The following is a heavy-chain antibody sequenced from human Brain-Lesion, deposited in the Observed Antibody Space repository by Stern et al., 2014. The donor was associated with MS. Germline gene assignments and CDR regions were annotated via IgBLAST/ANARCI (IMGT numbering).Heavy chain of an antibody. V-gene: IGHV1-2*02. J-gene: IGHJ6*02. CDR3: ARDQRGITIFGVVTDYYYLGMDV. Sequence: QVQLVQSGAEVKKPGASVKVSCKTSGYTFTGYYIHWVRQAPGQGLEWMAWIKPNTGGTKYAQKFQGRVTMSRDTSISTAYVELSSLTSDDTAVYYCARDQRGITIFGVVTDYYYLGMDVWGQGTTVTVSS. D-gene: IGHD3-3*01. CDR1: GYTFTGYY. CDR2: IKPNTGGT.